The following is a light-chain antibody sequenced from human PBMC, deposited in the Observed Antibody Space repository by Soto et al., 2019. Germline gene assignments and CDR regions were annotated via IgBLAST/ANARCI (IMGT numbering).Light chain of an antibody. CDR1: TSDVGGYNY. J-gene: IGLJ1*01. CDR2: EVS. V-gene: IGLV2-8*01. CDR3: SSYAGSNNSYV. Sequence: QSALTQPPSASGSPGQSVTISCTGPTSDVGGYNYVSWYQQNPGTAPNLMIYEVSKRPSGVPDRFSGSKSGNPASLTVSGLQAEDEADYYCSSYAGSNNSYVFGTGTKVTVL.